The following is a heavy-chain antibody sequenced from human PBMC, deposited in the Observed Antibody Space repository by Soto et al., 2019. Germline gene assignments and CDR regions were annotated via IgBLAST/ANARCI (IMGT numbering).Heavy chain of an antibody. CDR2: VNAYNGNT. V-gene: IGHV1-18*01. D-gene: IGHD2-15*01. CDR3: ARDLGYDLPDY. CDR1: GYTFTSYG. Sequence: ASVKVSCKASGYTFTSYGISWVRQAPGQGLEWMGWVNAYNGNTKYSQKFQGRVTITRDTSASTAYMELSSLRSEDTAVYYCARDLGYDLPDYWGQGTLVTVSS. J-gene: IGHJ4*02.